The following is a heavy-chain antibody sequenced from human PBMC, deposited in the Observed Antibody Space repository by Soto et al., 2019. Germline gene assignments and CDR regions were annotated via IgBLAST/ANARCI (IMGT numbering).Heavy chain of an antibody. D-gene: IGHD2-21*01. CDR2: ISGGGDAT. V-gene: IGHV3-23*01. J-gene: IGHJ2*01. CDR1: GFTFINYA. CDR3: ARNVVGSTSRPEYWYFDL. Sequence: EVQLLESGGDSVQPGGCVRLSCAGAGFTFINYAIDWVRQAPGQGLEWVSTISGGGDATFFADSVRGRFTFSRDKSKNTLTRQMPSLGVAETAVYYCARNVVGSTSRPEYWYFDLWGRGTLVTVSS.